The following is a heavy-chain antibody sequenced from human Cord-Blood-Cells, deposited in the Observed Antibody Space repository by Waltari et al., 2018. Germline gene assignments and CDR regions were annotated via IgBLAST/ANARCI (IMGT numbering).Heavy chain of an antibody. J-gene: IGHJ3*02. CDR1: GGSISSGGSY. V-gene: IGHV4-31*03. D-gene: IGHD3-10*02. CDR2: IYYSGST. Sequence: QVQLQESGPGLVKPSQTLSLTCTVSGGSISSGGSYWSWIRQHPGKGLEWIGYIYYSGSTYYNPSLKSRVTISVDTSKNQFSLKLSSVTAADTAVYYCASGVRGVIITSDAFDIWGQGTMVTVSS. CDR3: ASGVRGVIITSDAFDI.